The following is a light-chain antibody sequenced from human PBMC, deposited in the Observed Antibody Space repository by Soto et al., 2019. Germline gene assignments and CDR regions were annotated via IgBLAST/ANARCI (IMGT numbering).Light chain of an antibody. Sequence: DIQMTQSPSSLSASVGDRVTITCRASQGIRIDLGWYQQKPGKAPKRLIYAASSLQRGVPSRFSSSGSGTEFTLTISSLQPEDVATYYCLQHNSYPMYTFGQGTKLEIK. CDR1: QGIRID. CDR3: LQHNSYPMYT. V-gene: IGKV1-17*01. CDR2: AAS. J-gene: IGKJ2*01.